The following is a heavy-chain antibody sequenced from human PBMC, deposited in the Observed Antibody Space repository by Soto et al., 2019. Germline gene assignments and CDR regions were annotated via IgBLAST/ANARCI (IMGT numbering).Heavy chain of an antibody. V-gene: IGHV4-61*01. D-gene: IGHD1-26*01. Sequence: SETLSLTCTVSGGSVSSGSYYWSWIRQPPGKGLEWIGYIYYSGSTNYNPSLKSRVTISVDTSKNQFSLKLSSVTAADTAVYYCARDLVIVGALHGFDPWGQGTLVTVSS. J-gene: IGHJ5*02. CDR3: ARDLVIVGALHGFDP. CDR1: GGSVSSGSYY. CDR2: IYYSGST.